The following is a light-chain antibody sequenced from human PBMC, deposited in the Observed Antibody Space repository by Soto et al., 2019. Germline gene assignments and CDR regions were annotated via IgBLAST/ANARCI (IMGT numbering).Light chain of an antibody. Sequence: QAVLTQPPSASGSPGQSVIISCTGTNSDVGGYNSVSWYQQHPGKAPKLMIYEVNKRPSGVPDRFSGSKSGNTASLTVSGLQAEDEADYFCSSYAGRNNQVFGTGTKLTVL. V-gene: IGLV2-8*01. CDR2: EVN. CDR1: NSDVGGYNS. J-gene: IGLJ1*01. CDR3: SSYAGRNNQV.